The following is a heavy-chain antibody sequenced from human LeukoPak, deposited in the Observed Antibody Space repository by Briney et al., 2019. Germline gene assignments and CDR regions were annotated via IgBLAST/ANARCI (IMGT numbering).Heavy chain of an antibody. D-gene: IGHD3-3*01. V-gene: IGHV1-8*01. CDR3: ARVGRVRPYYDFWSGPHNWFDP. CDR2: MNPNSCNT. CDR1: GYTFTSYG. Sequence: ASVKVSCKSSGYTFTSYGINWVRQATGQGLEWMGWMNPNSCNTGYAQKFQGRVTMTRNTSISTACMELSSLRSEDTAVYYCARVGRVRPYYDFWSGPHNWFDPWGQGTLVTVSS. J-gene: IGHJ5*02.